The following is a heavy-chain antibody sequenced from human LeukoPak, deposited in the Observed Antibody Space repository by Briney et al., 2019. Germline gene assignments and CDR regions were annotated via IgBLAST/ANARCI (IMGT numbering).Heavy chain of an antibody. V-gene: IGHV3-30*18. D-gene: IGHD6-19*01. J-gene: IGHJ4*02. CDR1: GFTFSSYG. Sequence: GGSLRLSCAASGFTFSSYGMHWVRQAPGKGLEWVAVISYDGSNKYYADSVKGRFTISRDNSKNTLYLQMNSLRAEGTAVYYCAKGSGWYPDYFDYWGQGTLVTVSS. CDR2: ISYDGSNK. CDR3: AKGSGWYPDYFDY.